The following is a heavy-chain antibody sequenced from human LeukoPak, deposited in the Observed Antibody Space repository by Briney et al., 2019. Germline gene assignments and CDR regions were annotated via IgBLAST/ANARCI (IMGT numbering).Heavy chain of an antibody. J-gene: IGHJ4*02. CDR1: GFTFDDYA. CDR3: AKGAYGSGSYYTDY. D-gene: IGHD3-10*01. V-gene: IGHV3-9*01. CDR2: ISWNSGSI. Sequence: PGGSLRLSCAASGFTFDDYAMHWVRHAPGKGLEWVSGISWNSGSIGYADSVKGRFTISRDNSKNTLYLQMNSLRAEDTAVYYCAKGAYGSGSYYTDYWGQGTLVTVSS.